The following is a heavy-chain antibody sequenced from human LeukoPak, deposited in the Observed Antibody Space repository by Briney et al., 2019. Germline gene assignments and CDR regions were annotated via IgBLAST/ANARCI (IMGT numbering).Heavy chain of an antibody. J-gene: IGHJ5*02. Sequence: SETLSLTCTVSGGSISSYYWSWIRQPPGKGLEWIGYIYYSGSTNYNPSLKSRVTISVDTSKNQFSLKLSSVTTADTAVYYCAIYRGSYEGENWFDPWGQGTLVTVSS. D-gene: IGHD1-26*01. CDR1: GGSISSYY. CDR2: IYYSGST. V-gene: IGHV4-59*01. CDR3: AIYRGSYEGENWFDP.